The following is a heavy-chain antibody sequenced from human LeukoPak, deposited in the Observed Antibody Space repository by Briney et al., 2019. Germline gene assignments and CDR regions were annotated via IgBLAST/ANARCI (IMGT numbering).Heavy chain of an antibody. CDR3: ARSRGDYERGYFDY. Sequence: GGSLRLSCAVSGFTFSTYWMSWVRQAPGKGLEWVANMNQDGSAKYYVDSVKGRFTISRDNAKSSLYLQMNSLRAEDAAFYYCARSRGDYERGYFDYWGQGTLVTVSS. D-gene: IGHD4-17*01. CDR1: GFTFSTYW. V-gene: IGHV3-7*01. CDR2: MNQDGSAK. J-gene: IGHJ4*02.